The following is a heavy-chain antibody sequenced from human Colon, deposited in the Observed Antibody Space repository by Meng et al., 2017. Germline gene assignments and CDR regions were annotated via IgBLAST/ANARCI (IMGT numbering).Heavy chain of an antibody. CDR2: TYYRSKWYN. D-gene: IGHD3-22*01. V-gene: IGHV6-1*01. CDR3: ARDSSSSAYSPFDY. CDR1: GDSVSSNSSA. J-gene: IGHJ4*02. Sequence: QFQLPPSGPGLGKPSPTLSLTCAITGDSVSSNSSAWNWIRQSPSRGLEWLGMTYYRSKWYNDYAVSVKSRITINPDTSKNQFSLQLNSVTPEDTAVYYCARDSSSSAYSPFDYWGQGTLVTVSS.